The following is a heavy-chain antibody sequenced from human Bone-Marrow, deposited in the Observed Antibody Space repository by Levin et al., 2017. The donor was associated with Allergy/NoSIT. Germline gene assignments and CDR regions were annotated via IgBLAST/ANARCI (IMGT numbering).Heavy chain of an antibody. CDR1: GGSISSGDYY. D-gene: IGHD3-3*01. CDR3: ARAVRNHPDFWSGYDKNDAFDI. CDR2: IYYSGST. V-gene: IGHV4-30-4*01. J-gene: IGHJ3*02. Sequence: SETLSLTCTVSGGSISSGDYYWSWIRQPPGKGLEWIGYIYYSGSTYYNPSLKSRVTISVDTSKNQFSLKLSSVTAADTAVYYCARAVRNHPDFWSGYDKNDAFDIWGQGTMVTVSS.